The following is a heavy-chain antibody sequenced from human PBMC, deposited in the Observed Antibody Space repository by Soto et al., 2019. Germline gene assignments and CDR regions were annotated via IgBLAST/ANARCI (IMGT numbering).Heavy chain of an antibody. D-gene: IGHD2-2*01. Sequence: QVQLVESGGDLVKPGGSLRLSCVASGFSFSDYSMTWMRQAPGGGLDFVAFISNTAITDYYADSVKGRFTISRDNARNSVYLQMDSLRAADAAVYYCARDLHQILSHKHYYYYLDVWGTGTTVTVSS. CDR2: ISNTAITD. CDR3: ARDLHQILSHKHYYYYLDV. V-gene: IGHV3-11*01. J-gene: IGHJ6*03. CDR1: GFSFSDYS.